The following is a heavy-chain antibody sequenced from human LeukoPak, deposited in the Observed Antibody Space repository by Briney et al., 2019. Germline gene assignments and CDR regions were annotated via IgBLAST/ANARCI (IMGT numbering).Heavy chain of an antibody. J-gene: IGHJ1*01. V-gene: IGHV4-59*01. Sequence: PSETLSLTCTVSGGSLSSYYWSWIRQPPGKGLEWIGYIYYSGSTNYNPSLKSRVTISVDTSKNQFSLKLSSVTAADTAVYYCARDPEYFQHWGQGTLVTVSS. CDR1: GGSLSSYY. CDR3: ARDPEYFQH. CDR2: IYYSGST.